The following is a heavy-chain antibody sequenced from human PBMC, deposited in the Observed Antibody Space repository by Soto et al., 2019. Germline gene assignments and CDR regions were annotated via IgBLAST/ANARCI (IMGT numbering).Heavy chain of an antibody. CDR2: IYYSGST. CDR1: GGSISSGDYY. CDR3: ARGTETTERPKLAVAAFDH. V-gene: IGHV4-30-4*01. Sequence: SETLSLTCTVSGGSISSGDYYWSWIRQPPGKGLEWIGYIYYSGSTYYNPSLKSRVTISVDTSKNQFSLKLSSVTAADTAVYYCARGTETTERPKLAVAAFDHWGQGTLVTVSS. J-gene: IGHJ5*02. D-gene: IGHD1-1*01.